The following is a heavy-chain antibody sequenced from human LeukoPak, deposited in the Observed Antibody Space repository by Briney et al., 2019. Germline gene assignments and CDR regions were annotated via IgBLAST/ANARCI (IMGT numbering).Heavy chain of an antibody. CDR2: IYSGGST. J-gene: IGHJ4*02. CDR1: GFTFSSYA. V-gene: IGHV3-53*05. Sequence: GGSLRLSCAASGFTFSSYAMGWVRQAPGKGLEWVSVIYSGGSTYYADSVKGRFTISRDNSKNTLYLQMNSLRVDDTAVYYCARGGSAWFGGIDYWGQGTLVTVSS. CDR3: ARGGSAWFGGIDY. D-gene: IGHD3-10*01.